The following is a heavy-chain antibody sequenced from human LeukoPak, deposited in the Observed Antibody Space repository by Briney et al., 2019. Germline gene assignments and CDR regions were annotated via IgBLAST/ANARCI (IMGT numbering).Heavy chain of an antibody. CDR3: ARDHRGMSSWYWFDP. J-gene: IGHJ5*02. CDR1: GGSISSSSYY. D-gene: IGHD6-13*01. V-gene: IGHV4-39*07. Sequence: SETLSLTCTVSGGSISSSSYYWGWIRQPPGKGLEWIGSIYYSGSTYYNPSLKSRVTISVDTSKNQFSLKLSSVTAADTAVYYCARDHRGMSSWYWFDPWGQGTLVTVSS. CDR2: IYYSGST.